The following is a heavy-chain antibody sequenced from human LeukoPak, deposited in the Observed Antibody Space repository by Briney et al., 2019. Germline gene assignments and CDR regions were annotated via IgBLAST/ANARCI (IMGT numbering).Heavy chain of an antibody. V-gene: IGHV1-18*01. CDR3: ARAEEGYYDFWSGYMGDYYMDV. J-gene: IGHJ6*03. Sequence: GASVKVSCKASGYTFTSYGISWVRQAPGQGLEWMGWISAYNGNTNYAQKLQGRVTMTTDTSTSTAYMELRSLRSDDTAVYYRARAEEGYYDFWSGYMGDYYMDVWGKGTTVTVSS. CDR1: GYTFTSYG. CDR2: ISAYNGNT. D-gene: IGHD3-3*01.